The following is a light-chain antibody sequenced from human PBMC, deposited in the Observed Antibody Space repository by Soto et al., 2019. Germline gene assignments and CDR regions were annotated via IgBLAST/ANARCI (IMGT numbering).Light chain of an antibody. Sequence: DIQMTQSPSSLSASVGDGVTITCRASQSISSYVSWYQQKPGKAPKLLIYAASRLQSGVPSRFSGSRSGTDFTLTISSLQAEDVAVYSCHQYFTSPQTFGQGTKVDIK. V-gene: IGKV1-39*01. CDR1: QSISSY. CDR3: HQYFTSPQT. CDR2: AAS. J-gene: IGKJ1*01.